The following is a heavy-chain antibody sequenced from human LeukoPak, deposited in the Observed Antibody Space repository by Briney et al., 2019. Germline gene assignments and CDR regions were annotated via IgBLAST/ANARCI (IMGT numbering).Heavy chain of an antibody. D-gene: IGHD2-2*01. CDR2: ISYDGSNK. CDR3: AKDPTLTLVPAASGDWFDP. Sequence: GGSLRLSCAASGFTFSSYGMHWARQAPGKGLEWVAVISYDGSNKYYADSAKGRFTISRDNSKNTLYLQMNSLRAEDTAVYYCAKDPTLTLVPAASGDWFDPWGQGTLVTVSS. V-gene: IGHV3-30*18. CDR1: GFTFSSYG. J-gene: IGHJ5*02.